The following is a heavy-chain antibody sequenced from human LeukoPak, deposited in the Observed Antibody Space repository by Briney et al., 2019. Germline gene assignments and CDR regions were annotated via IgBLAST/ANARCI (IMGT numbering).Heavy chain of an antibody. V-gene: IGHV1-2*02. D-gene: IGHD3-9*01. CDR3: AREGYDLLTGSRNPSFDY. J-gene: IGHJ4*02. CDR2: INPNSGGT. CDR1: GYTFTGYY. Sequence: ASVKVSCKASGYTFTGYYMHWVRQAPGQGLEWMGWINPNSGGTNYAQKFQGRVTMTRDTSISTAYMELSRLRSDDTAVYYCAREGYDLLTGSRNPSFDYWGQGTLVTVSS.